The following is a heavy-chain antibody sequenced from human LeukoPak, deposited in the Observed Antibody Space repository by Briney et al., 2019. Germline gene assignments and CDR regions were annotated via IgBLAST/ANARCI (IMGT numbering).Heavy chain of an antibody. V-gene: IGHV6-1*01. CDR2: TYYRSKWYN. CDR1: GDSVSSNSAA. J-gene: IGHJ5*02. CDR3: ARDLSTPMVRGLPDWFDP. D-gene: IGHD3-10*01. Sequence: PSQTLSLTRAISGDSVSSNSAAWSWIRQSPSRGLEWLGRTYYRSKWYNDYAASVKSRITINTGTSKKQFSLQLNSGTPEDTAVYYCARDLSTPMVRGLPDWFDPWGQGTLVTVSS.